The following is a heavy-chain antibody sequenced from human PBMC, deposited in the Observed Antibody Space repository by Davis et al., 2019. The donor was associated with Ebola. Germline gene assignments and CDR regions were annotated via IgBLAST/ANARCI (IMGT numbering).Heavy chain of an antibody. CDR2: IYPGESDT. D-gene: IGHD3-22*01. Sequence: SLTLSCKRSGYSFTSYWIGWVRHMPGKGLEWMGIIYPGESDTRYSPSFQGQVTISADKSISTAYLQWSSLKASDTAMYYCARPDYYDSSGLDYWGQGTLVTVSS. J-gene: IGHJ4*02. CDR1: GYSFTSYW. V-gene: IGHV5-51*01. CDR3: ARPDYYDSSGLDY.